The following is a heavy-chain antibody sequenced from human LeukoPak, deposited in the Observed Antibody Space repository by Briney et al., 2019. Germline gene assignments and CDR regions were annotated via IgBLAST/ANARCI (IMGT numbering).Heavy chain of an antibody. V-gene: IGHV4-34*01. J-gene: IGHJ4*02. CDR1: SESFSDYY. D-gene: IGHD3-3*01. CDR2: INYSGGT. Sequence: KASETLSLTCAVYSESFSDYYWTWIRQSPGKGLEWIGEINYSGGTNYNPSLESRLTISLDTYKSQFSLKLTSVTAADTSVYYCARQRGFLSAYIDVWGRGTPVTVSP. CDR3: ARQRGFLSAYIDV.